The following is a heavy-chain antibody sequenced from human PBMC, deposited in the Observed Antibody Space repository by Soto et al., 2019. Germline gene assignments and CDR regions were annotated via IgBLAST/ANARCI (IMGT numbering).Heavy chain of an antibody. D-gene: IGHD6-13*01. Sequence: QLQLQESGPGLVKPSETLSLTCTVSGGSISSSSYYWGWIRQPPGKGLEWIGSIYYSGSTYYNPSLKSRVTISVHTSKTQFSLKLSSVTAADTAVYYCARCPGYSSNQFDYWGQGTLVTVSS. CDR1: GGSISSSSYY. CDR2: IYYSGST. J-gene: IGHJ4*02. CDR3: ARCPGYSSNQFDY. V-gene: IGHV4-39*01.